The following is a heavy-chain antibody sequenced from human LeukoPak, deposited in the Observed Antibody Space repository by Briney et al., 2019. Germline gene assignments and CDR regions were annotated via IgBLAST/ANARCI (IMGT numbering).Heavy chain of an antibody. J-gene: IGHJ4*02. CDR1: GYTFSNFG. CDR3: ARDGTSTDDY. V-gene: IGHV1-18*01. D-gene: IGHD2-2*01. CDR2: ISGNNDNP. Sequence: ASVKVSCKTSGYTFSNFGINWVRQAPGQGLEWMGWISGNNDNPNYGQKFQGRFAVTTDSSTTTAYMELRNLTFDDTAVYYCARDGTSTDDYWGQGTLVAVSS.